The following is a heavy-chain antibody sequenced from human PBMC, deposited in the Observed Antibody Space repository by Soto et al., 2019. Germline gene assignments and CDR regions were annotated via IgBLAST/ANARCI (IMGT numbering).Heavy chain of an antibody. J-gene: IGHJ6*02. CDR2: ISSSGSTI. CDR1: GFTFSSYE. D-gene: IGHD2-2*01. CDR3: ARDQCSSTSCFYYYYYGMDV. V-gene: IGHV3-48*03. Sequence: PEGSLRLSCAASGFTFSSYEMNWVRQAPGKGLEWVSYISSSGSTIYYADSVKGRFTIPRDNAKNSLYLQMNSLRAEDTAVYYCARDQCSSTSCFYYYYYGMDVWGQGTTVTVSS.